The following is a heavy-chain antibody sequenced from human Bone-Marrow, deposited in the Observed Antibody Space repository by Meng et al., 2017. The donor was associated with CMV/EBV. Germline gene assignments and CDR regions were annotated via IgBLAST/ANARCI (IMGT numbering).Heavy chain of an antibody. J-gene: IGHJ5*02. Sequence: SVKVSCKASGGTFSSYAISWVRQAPGQGLEWMGGIIPIFGTANYAQKFQGRVTITTDESTSTAYMELSSLRSEDTAVYYCARDRHDFWSGYYSGWFDPWGQGTLVTVSS. V-gene: IGHV1-69*05. D-gene: IGHD3-3*01. CDR3: ARDRHDFWSGYYSGWFDP. CDR1: GGTFSSYA. CDR2: IIPIFGTA.